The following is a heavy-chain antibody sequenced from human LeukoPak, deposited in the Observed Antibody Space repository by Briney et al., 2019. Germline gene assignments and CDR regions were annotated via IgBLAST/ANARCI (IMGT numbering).Heavy chain of an antibody. D-gene: IGHD2-2*01. CDR1: GGSISSGGYY. V-gene: IGHV4-31*03. Sequence: PSETLSLTCTVSGGSISSGGYYWSWVRQHPGEALEWIGYIYYSGSTYYSPSLKSRVTISVDTSKNQFSLKLSSVTAADTAVYYCARVHCSSTTCYFPDAFDIWGQGTMVTVPS. J-gene: IGHJ3*02. CDR3: ARVHCSSTTCYFPDAFDI. CDR2: IYYSGST.